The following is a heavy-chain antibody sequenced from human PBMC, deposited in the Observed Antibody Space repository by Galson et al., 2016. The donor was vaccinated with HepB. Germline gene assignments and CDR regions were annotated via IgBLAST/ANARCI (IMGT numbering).Heavy chain of an antibody. CDR2: IYYTGAS. Sequence: ETLSLTCSFYGDSINSYYWTWIRQPPGKGLEWIGYIYYTGASTQNPSLKSRVTISLETSKNKSSLKLRSVTAADTAVYYCARGLAVAYLCYFDQWGPGTLVTVSS. J-gene: IGHJ4*02. D-gene: IGHD6-19*01. CDR1: GDSINSYY. V-gene: IGHV4-59*03. CDR3: ARGLAVAYLCYFDQ.